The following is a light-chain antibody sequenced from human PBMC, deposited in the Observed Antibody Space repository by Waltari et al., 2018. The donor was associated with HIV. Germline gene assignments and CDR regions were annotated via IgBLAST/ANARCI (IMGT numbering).Light chain of an antibody. Sequence: DISMTRHPASLAVSVAGSATINCQSCQSVLYSSNNKNYLAWYQQKPGQPPKLLIYRASTRESGVPDRFSGSGSGTDFTLTISSLQAEDVAVYYCQQYYSTPWTFGQGTKVEIK. J-gene: IGKJ1*01. CDR2: RAS. CDR3: QQYYSTPWT. CDR1: QSVLYSSNNKNY. V-gene: IGKV4-1*01.